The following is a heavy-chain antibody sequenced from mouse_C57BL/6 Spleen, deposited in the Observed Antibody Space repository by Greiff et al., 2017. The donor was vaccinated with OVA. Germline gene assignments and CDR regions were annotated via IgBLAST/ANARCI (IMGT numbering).Heavy chain of an antibody. CDR1: GFTFSSYA. CDR2: ISDGGSYT. D-gene: IGHD6-1*01. CDR3: ARGGLEDYYAMDY. V-gene: IGHV5-4*01. Sequence: EVQLVESGGGLVKPGGSLKLSCAASGFTFSSYAMSWVRQTPEKRLEWVATISDGGSYTYYPDNVKGRFTISRDNAKNNLYLQMSHLKSEDTAMYYCARGGLEDYYAMDYWGQGTSVTVSS. J-gene: IGHJ4*01.